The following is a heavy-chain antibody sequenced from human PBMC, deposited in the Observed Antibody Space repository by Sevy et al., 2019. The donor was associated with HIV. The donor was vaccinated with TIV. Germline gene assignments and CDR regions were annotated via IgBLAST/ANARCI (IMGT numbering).Heavy chain of an antibody. CDR1: GYSFTSHW. Sequence: GESLKISCKGSGYSFTSHWIGWVRHMPGKGLEWMGIIYPDDSDTRYSPSFQGQVTFSADKSLSTAYLQCSSLKASDTAMYYCATSRSGYFDSSGYYIYWGQGTLVTVSS. CDR2: IYPDDSDT. CDR3: ATSRSGYFDSSGYYIY. J-gene: IGHJ4*02. V-gene: IGHV5-51*01. D-gene: IGHD3-22*01.